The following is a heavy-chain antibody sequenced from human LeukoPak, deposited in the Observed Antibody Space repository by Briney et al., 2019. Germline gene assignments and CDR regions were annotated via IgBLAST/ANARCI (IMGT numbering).Heavy chain of an antibody. J-gene: IGHJ4*02. CDR2: ISYDGSNK. D-gene: IGHD5-24*01. CDR1: GFTFSSYA. V-gene: IGHV3-30-3*01. CDR3: ARDTLEMATIQFDY. Sequence: GRSLRPSCAASGFTFSSYAMHWVRQAPGKGLEWVAVISYDGSNKCYADSVKGRFTISRDNSKNTLYLQMNSLRAEDTAVYYCARDTLEMATIQFDYWGQGTLVTVSS.